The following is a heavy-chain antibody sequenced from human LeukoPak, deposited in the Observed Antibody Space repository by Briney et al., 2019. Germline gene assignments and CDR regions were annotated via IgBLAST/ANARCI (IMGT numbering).Heavy chain of an antibody. D-gene: IGHD4-11*01. CDR3: ARTALTTVTLWFDP. J-gene: IGHJ5*02. CDR1: GGSFSGYY. CDR2: INHSGST. V-gene: IGHV4-34*01. Sequence: SETLSLTCAVYGGSFSGYYWSWIRQPPGKGLEWIGEINHSGSTNYNPSLKSRVTISVDASKNQFSLKLSSVTAADTDVYYCARTALTTVTLWFDPWGQGTLVTVSS.